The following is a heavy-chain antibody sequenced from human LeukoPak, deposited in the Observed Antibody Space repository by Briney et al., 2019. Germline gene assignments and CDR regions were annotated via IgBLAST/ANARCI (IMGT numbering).Heavy chain of an antibody. D-gene: IGHD5-12*01. J-gene: IGHJ4*02. CDR1: GYTFTSYD. V-gene: IGHV1-8*01. Sequence: GASVKVSCKASGYTFTSYDINWVRQATGQGLEWMGWMNPKSGNTGYAQKFQDRVTMTRSTSVSTAYMELSSLRSEDTAVYYCARGSTVDTVATPLKYWGQGTLVTVSS. CDR2: MNPKSGNT. CDR3: ARGSTVDTVATPLKY.